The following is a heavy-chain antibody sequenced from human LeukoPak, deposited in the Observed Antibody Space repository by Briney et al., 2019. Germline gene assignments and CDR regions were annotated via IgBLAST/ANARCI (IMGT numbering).Heavy chain of an antibody. CDR2: INWNGGST. Sequence: PGGSLRLSCAASGFTFDDYGMSWVRQAPGKGLEWVSGINWNGGSTGYADSVKGRFTISRDNAKNSLYLQMNSLGAEDTALYYCARPLYYYDSSGYYYSDAFDIWGQGTMVTVSS. V-gene: IGHV3-20*04. CDR3: ARPLYYYDSSGYYYSDAFDI. D-gene: IGHD3-22*01. CDR1: GFTFDDYG. J-gene: IGHJ3*02.